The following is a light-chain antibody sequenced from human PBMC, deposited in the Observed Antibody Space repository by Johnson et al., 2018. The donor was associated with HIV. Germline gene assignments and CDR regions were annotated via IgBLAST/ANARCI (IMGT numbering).Light chain of an antibody. CDR3: GTWDTSLSAGV. CDR2: DNN. Sequence: QSVLTQPPSVSAAPGQKVTISCSGSSSNIGNNSVSWYQQVPGTAPKLLIYDNNKRPSGIPDRFSGSKSGTSATLGITGLQTGDEADYHCGTWDTSLSAGVFGTGTKVTVL. V-gene: IGLV1-51*01. CDR1: SSNIGNNS. J-gene: IGLJ1*01.